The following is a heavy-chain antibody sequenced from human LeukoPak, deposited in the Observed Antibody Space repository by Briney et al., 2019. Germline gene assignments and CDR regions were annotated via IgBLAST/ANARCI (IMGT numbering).Heavy chain of an antibody. D-gene: IGHD4-17*01. CDR2: IDHSGSI. CDR1: GGSFSGYY. J-gene: IGHJ4*02. Sequence: PSETLSLTCAVYGGSFSGYYWSWIRQPPGKGLEWIGEIDHSGSINYNPSLKSRVTISVDTSKNQFSLKLSSVTAADTAVYYCARVLKDYGDYEWDLNYFDYWGQGTLVTVSS. CDR3: ARVLKDYGDYEWDLNYFDY. V-gene: IGHV4-34*01.